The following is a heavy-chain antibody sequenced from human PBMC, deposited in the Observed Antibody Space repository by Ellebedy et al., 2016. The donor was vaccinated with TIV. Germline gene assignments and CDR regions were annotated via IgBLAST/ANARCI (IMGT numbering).Heavy chain of an antibody. D-gene: IGHD3-10*01. J-gene: IGHJ3*02. CDR1: GFTFENYA. Sequence: SLKISCVGSGFTFENYAMHWVRQAPGKGLEWVSGISWNSGSIVYADSVKGRFTISRDNAKNSLYLQMNSLRAEDTAFYYCAKDRELLPIDAFDIWGQGTMVTVSS. V-gene: IGHV3-9*01. CDR2: ISWNSGSI. CDR3: AKDRELLPIDAFDI.